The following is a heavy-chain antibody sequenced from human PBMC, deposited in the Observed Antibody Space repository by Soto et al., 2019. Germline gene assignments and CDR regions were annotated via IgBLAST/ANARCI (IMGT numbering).Heavy chain of an antibody. J-gene: IGHJ4*02. V-gene: IGHV5-10-1*01. CDR2: IDPGNSYT. CDR3: ARHKGLGPMQFEY. Sequence: PGESLKISCKGSGYTFTTYWITWVRQTPGKGLEWMGRIDPGNSYTSYNPSFQGHVTLSADMSISTAYLQWSGLKASDTAMYYCARHKGLGPMQFEYWGQGTLVTVSS. CDR1: GYTFTTYW.